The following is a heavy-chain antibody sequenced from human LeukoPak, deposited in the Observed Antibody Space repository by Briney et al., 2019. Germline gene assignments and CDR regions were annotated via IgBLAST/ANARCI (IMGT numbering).Heavy chain of an antibody. CDR2: ISSNGGST. CDR1: GFTFSTYA. V-gene: IGHV3-64*01. Sequence: GGSLRLSCVASGFTFSTYAMRWVRQAPGKGLEYVSAISSNGGSTYYANSVKGRFTISRDNSKNTLYLQMGSLRAEDMAVYYCARAPFNTPLDYWGQGTLVTVSS. J-gene: IGHJ4*02. CDR3: ARAPFNTPLDY.